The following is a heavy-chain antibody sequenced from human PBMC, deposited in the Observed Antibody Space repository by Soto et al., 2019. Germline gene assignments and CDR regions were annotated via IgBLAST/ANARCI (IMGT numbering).Heavy chain of an antibody. D-gene: IGHD2-2*01. V-gene: IGHV4-31*03. CDR2: IYYSGST. Sequence: SETLSLTCTVSGGSISSGGYYWSWIRQHPGKGLEWIGYIYYSGSTYYNPSLKSRVTISVDTSKNQFSLKLSSVTAADTAVYYCARQGGIVAVPAGPFYPWGQGTLVTVSS. CDR3: ARQGGIVAVPAGPFYP. J-gene: IGHJ5*02. CDR1: GGSISSGGYY.